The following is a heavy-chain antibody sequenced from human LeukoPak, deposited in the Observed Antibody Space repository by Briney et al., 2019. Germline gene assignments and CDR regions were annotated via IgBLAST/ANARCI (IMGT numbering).Heavy chain of an antibody. J-gene: IGHJ4*02. CDR3: ATVDMGYCSGGSCYEIDY. CDR1: GYTLTELS. Sequence: GASVKVSCKVSGYTLTELSMHWVRQAPGKGLEWMGGFDPEDGETIYAQKFQGRVTMTEDTSTDTAYMDLSSLRSEDTAVYYCATVDMGYCSGGSCYEIDYWGQGTLVTVSS. V-gene: IGHV1-24*01. D-gene: IGHD2-15*01. CDR2: FDPEDGET.